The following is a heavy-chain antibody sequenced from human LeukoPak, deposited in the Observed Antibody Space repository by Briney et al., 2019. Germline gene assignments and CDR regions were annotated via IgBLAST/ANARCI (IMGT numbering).Heavy chain of an antibody. CDR1: GRSISRGGYY. Sequence: SETLPLTCTVSGRSISRGGYYWTWVRQHPGKGLECLGYIYYSGSTCYDPSLKIRVTISVDTSKNQLSLKLSSVTAADTAVYYCEARTTTPARYYFDYWGQGTLVTVSS. CDR2: IYYSGST. D-gene: IGHD4-17*01. J-gene: IGHJ4*02. CDR3: EARTTTPARYYFDY. V-gene: IGHV4-31*03.